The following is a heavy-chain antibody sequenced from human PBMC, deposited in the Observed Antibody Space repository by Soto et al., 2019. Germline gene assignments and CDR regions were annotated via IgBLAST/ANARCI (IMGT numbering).Heavy chain of an antibody. CDR3: ARDPLGIAARRTRVDY. D-gene: IGHD6-6*01. Sequence: GTSSKPSSKASGYTFNSCGISWARHDTEQGLEWMGWISAYNGNTNYAQKLQGRVTMTTDTSTSTAYMELRSLRSDDTAVYYCARDPLGIAARRTRVDYWGQGTLVPVSS. J-gene: IGHJ4*02. CDR2: ISAYNGNT. V-gene: IGHV1-18*01. CDR1: GYTFNSCG.